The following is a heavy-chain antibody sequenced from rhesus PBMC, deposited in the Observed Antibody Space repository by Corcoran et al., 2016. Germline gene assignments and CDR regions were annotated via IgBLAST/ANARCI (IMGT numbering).Heavy chain of an antibody. D-gene: IGHD3-3*01. Sequence: QLQLQESGPGLVKPSETLSLTCAVSGGSFSSDCWSWIRPPPGQGLEWIGEINGNSGSTNYNPSLKSRVTISKDASKNQFSLKLSSVTAADTAVYYCARYDVPYLDWFPWGQGALVTVSS. V-gene: IGHV4-80*01. J-gene: IGHJ1*01. CDR2: INGNSGST. CDR3: ARYDVPYLDWFP. CDR1: GGSFSSDC.